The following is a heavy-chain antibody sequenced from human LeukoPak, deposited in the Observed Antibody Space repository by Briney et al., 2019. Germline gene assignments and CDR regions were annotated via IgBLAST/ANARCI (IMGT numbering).Heavy chain of an antibody. V-gene: IGHV5-51*01. D-gene: IGHD2-2*01. J-gene: IGHJ3*02. CDR3: ARPCSSTSCYDAFDI. CDR2: IYPGDSDT. CDR1: GYSFTSYW. Sequence: GESLKISCKGSGYSFTSYWIGWVRPMPGKGLEWMGIIYPGDSDTRYSPSFQGQVTISADKYISTAYLQWSSLKASDTAMYYCARPCSSTSCYDAFDIWGQGTMVTVSS.